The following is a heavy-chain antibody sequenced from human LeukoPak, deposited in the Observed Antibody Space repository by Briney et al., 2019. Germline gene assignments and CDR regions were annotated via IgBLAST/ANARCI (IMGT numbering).Heavy chain of an antibody. CDR3: ARDLTDYDSSGYYVLDY. Sequence: GGSLRLSCAASGFTFSSYAMSWVRQAPGKGLEWVSAISGSRSYTYYADSVKGRFTISRDNAKNSLYLQMNSLRAEDTAVYYCARDLTDYDSSGYYVLDYWGQGTLVTVSS. CDR1: GFTFSSYA. J-gene: IGHJ4*02. V-gene: IGHV3-21*01. D-gene: IGHD3-22*01. CDR2: ISGSRSYT.